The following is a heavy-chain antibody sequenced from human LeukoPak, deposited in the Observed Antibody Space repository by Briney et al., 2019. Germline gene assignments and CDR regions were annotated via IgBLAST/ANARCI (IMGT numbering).Heavy chain of an antibody. Sequence: SETLSLTCTVSVGSISSYYWSWIRQPPGKGLEWIGYIYGRTNYNPSLKSLVTISVDRSKNQFSLKLSSVTAADTAVYYCARGGSGWHYFDYWGQGTLVTVSS. D-gene: IGHD6-19*01. CDR1: VGSISSYY. CDR2: IYGRT. CDR3: ARGGSGWHYFDY. V-gene: IGHV4-59*01. J-gene: IGHJ4*02.